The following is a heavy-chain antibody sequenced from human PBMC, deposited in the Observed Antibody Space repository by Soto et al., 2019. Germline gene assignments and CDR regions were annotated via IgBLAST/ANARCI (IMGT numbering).Heavy chain of an antibody. Sequence: EVQLLESGEGLVQPGGSLRLSCAASGFTFSSYAMSWVRQAPGKGLEWVSAISGSGGSTYYADSVKGRFTISRDNSKNTLYLQMNSLRAEDTAVYYCAKDGGRDYYGMDVWGQGTTVTVSS. D-gene: IGHD3-16*01. V-gene: IGHV3-23*01. CDR1: GFTFSSYA. J-gene: IGHJ6*02. CDR2: ISGSGGST. CDR3: AKDGGRDYYGMDV.